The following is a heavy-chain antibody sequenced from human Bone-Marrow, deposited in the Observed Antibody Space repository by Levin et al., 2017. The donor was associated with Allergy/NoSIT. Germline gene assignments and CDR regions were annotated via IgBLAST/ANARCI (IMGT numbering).Heavy chain of an antibody. D-gene: IGHD6-13*01. V-gene: IGHV1-2*06. CDR3: ARGGSSSSWFPNYYFDH. CDR1: GYTFTDNF. J-gene: IGHJ4*02. Sequence: GASVKVSCKTIGYTFTDNFVHWVRRAPGQGLELMGRINPKSGGTFYVQKFQGRVTMTRDTSLTTVYMELYRLTSDDTAVYYCARGGSSSSWFPNYYFDHWGQGSPVTV. CDR2: INPKSGGT.